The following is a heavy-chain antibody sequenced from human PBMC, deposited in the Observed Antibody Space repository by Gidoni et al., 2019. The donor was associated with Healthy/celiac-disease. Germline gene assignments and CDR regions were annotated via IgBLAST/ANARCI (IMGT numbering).Heavy chain of an antibody. J-gene: IGHJ4*02. CDR3: AKARTYYYDSSGYRGDYFDY. CDR1: GFTFDDYT. CDR2: ISWDGGST. D-gene: IGHD3-22*01. V-gene: IGHV3-43*01. Sequence: EVQLVESGGVVVQPGGSLRLSCAASGFTFDDYTMHWVRQAPGKGLEWVSLISWDGGSTYYADSVKGRFTISRDNSKNSLYLQMNSLRTEDTALYYCAKARTYYYDSSGYRGDYFDYWGQGTLVTVSS.